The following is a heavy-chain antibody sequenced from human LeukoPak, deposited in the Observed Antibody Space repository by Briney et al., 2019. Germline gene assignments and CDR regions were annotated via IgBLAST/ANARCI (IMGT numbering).Heavy chain of an antibody. CDR2: ISSSSSYI. D-gene: IGHD3-9*01. J-gene: IGHJ5*02. CDR3: ARDTADYDILTGYYNR. CDR1: GFTFSIYS. Sequence: GGSLRLSCAASGFTFSIYSMNWVPQAPGKGLEWVSSISSSSSYIYYADSVKGRFTISRDSAKNSLYLQMNSLRAEDTAVYYCARDTADYDILTGYYNRWGQGTLVTVSS. V-gene: IGHV3-21*01.